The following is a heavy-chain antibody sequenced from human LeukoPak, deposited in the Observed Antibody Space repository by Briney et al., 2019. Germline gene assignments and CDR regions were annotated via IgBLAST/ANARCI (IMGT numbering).Heavy chain of an antibody. Sequence: GGSLRLSCAASGFTFSDYYMSWIRQAPGKGLEWVSYISSSGSTIYYADSVKGRFTISRDNAKNSLYLQMNSLRAEDTAVYYCARLSVYSSTWLAYYMDVWGKGTTVTVSS. CDR2: ISSSGSTI. D-gene: IGHD6-13*01. J-gene: IGHJ6*03. CDR1: GFTFSDYY. V-gene: IGHV3-11*04. CDR3: ARLSVYSSTWLAYYMDV.